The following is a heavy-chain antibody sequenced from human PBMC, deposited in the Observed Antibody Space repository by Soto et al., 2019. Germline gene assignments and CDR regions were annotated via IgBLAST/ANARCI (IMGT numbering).Heavy chain of an antibody. J-gene: IGHJ2*01. D-gene: IGHD4-17*01. CDR3: VFLSCYGDHRYLLAFPTRRSSDL. CDR2: IYYSGST. Sequence: PSETLSLTCTVSGGSVSSYYWSWIRQSPGKGLEWIGYIYYSGSTKYKPSLKSRVTISVDTSKNQFSLKVSSATAADTAVYYCVFLSCYGDHRYLLAFPTRRSSDL. V-gene: IGHV4-59*08. CDR1: GGSVSSYY.